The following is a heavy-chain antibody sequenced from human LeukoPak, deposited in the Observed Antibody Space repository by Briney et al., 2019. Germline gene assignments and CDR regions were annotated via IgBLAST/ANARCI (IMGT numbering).Heavy chain of an antibody. V-gene: IGHV1-2*02. Sequence: ASVKVSCKASGYTFTGYYMHWVRQAPGQGLEWMGWINPNSGGTNYAQKFQGRVIMTRDTSISTGYLDLTRLTSDDTAVYYCARRRPPVYEYRTFDYWGQGTLVTVSS. CDR2: INPNSGGT. J-gene: IGHJ4*02. CDR1: GYTFTGYY. D-gene: IGHD2/OR15-2a*01. CDR3: ARRRPPVYEYRTFDY.